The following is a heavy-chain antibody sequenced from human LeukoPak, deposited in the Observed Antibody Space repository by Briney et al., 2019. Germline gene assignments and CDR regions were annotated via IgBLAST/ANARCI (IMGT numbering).Heavy chain of an antibody. Sequence: ASVKVSCKASGYTFTGYYMHWVRQAPGQGLEWMGRINPSSGGTNYAQKFQGRVTMTRDTSISTAYMELSRLRSDDTAVYYCARVHYYYYGMDVWGQGTTVTVSS. CDR2: INPSSGGT. CDR3: ARVHYYYYGMDV. CDR1: GYTFTGYY. J-gene: IGHJ6*02. V-gene: IGHV1-2*06.